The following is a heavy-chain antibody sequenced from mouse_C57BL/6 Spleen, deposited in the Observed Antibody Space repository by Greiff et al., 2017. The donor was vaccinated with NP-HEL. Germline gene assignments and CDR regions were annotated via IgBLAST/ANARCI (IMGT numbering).Heavy chain of an antibody. CDR2: IDPSDSYT. Sequence: QVQLQQPGAELVKPGASVKLSCKASGYTFTSYWMQWVKQRPGQGLEWIGEIDPSDSYTNYNQKFKGKATLTVDTSSSTAYMQLSSLTSEDSAVYYCARMVTSFAYWGQGTLVTVSA. CDR1: GYTFTSYW. V-gene: IGHV1-50*01. D-gene: IGHD2-2*01. CDR3: ARMVTSFAY. J-gene: IGHJ3*01.